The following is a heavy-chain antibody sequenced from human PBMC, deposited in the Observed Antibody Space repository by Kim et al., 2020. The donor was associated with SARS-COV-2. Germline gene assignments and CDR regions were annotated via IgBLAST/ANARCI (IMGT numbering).Heavy chain of an antibody. CDR1: GGSISSSSYY. D-gene: IGHD6-13*01. CDR3: AREVPQEAAAGRDPWAFDI. Sequence: SETLSLTCTVSGGSISSSSYYWGWIRQPPGKGLEWIGSIYYSGSTYYNPSLKSRVTISVDTSKNQFSLKLSSVTAADTAVYYCAREVPQEAAAGRDPWAFDIWGQGTMVTVSS. CDR2: IYYSGST. J-gene: IGHJ3*02. V-gene: IGHV4-39*07.